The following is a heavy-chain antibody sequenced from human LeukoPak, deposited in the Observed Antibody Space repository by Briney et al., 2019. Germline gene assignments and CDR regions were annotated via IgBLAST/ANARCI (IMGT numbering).Heavy chain of an antibody. CDR2: ISSSSSYI. V-gene: IGHV3-21*01. CDR1: GFTFSSYS. J-gene: IGHJ4*01. CDR3: ASTIVRVVIPDYFDS. D-gene: IGHD3-3*01. Sequence: PGGSLRLSCAASGFTFSSYSMDWVRQAPGKGLEWVSSISSSSSYIYYADSVKGRFAISRDNAKNSLYLQMNSLRADDTAVYYCASTIVRVVIPDYFDSRDHGSLVNVSS.